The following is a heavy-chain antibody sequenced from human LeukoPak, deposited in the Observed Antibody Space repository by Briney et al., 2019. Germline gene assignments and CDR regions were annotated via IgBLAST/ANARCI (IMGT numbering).Heavy chain of an antibody. Sequence: GGSLRLSCAASGFTFSSYWMSWVRQAPGKGLEWVAFIGYDGSNKYYRDSVKGRFTISRDNSKNTLYLQMNSLRAEDTAVYYCAKDGYNYYVDYWGQGTLVTVSS. J-gene: IGHJ4*02. D-gene: IGHD5-24*01. CDR3: AKDGYNYYVDY. CDR1: GFTFSSYW. CDR2: IGYDGSNK. V-gene: IGHV3-30*02.